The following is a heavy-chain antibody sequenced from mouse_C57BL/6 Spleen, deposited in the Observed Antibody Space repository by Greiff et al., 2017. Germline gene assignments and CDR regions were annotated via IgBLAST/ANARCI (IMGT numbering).Heavy chain of an antibody. CDR1: GFTFSSYG. V-gene: IGHV5-6*01. J-gene: IGHJ2*01. CDR3: ARGDGSSYFYFDY. Sequence: EVKLMESGGDLVKPGGSLKLSCAASGFTFSSYGMSWVRQTPDKRLEWVATISSGGSYTYYPDSVKGRFTISRDNAKNTLYLQMSSLKSEDTAMYYCARGDGSSYFYFDYWGQGTTLTVSS. D-gene: IGHD1-1*01. CDR2: ISSGGSYT.